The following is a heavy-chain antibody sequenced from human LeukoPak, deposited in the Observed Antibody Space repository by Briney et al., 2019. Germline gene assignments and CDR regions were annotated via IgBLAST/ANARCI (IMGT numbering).Heavy chain of an antibody. CDR1: GYSFTSYW. Sequence: GESLKISCKGSGYSFTSYWIGWVRQMPGKGLEWMGIIYPGDSDTRYSPSFQGQVTISADKSISTAYLQWSSLKASDTAMYYCARHWATAAAGTGNYYYYGMDVWGQGTTVTVSS. J-gene: IGHJ6*02. V-gene: IGHV5-51*01. D-gene: IGHD6-13*01. CDR2: IYPGDSDT. CDR3: ARHWATAAAGTGNYYYYGMDV.